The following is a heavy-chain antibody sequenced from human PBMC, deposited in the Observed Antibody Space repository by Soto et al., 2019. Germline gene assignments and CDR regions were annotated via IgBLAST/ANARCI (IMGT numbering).Heavy chain of an antibody. D-gene: IGHD3-10*01. J-gene: IGHJ6*02. CDR2: IKQDGSEK. CDR3: ARSSTGRYYSTYYYYGMDV. Sequence: GGSLRLSCTASKFTFSTYWMSWVRQAPGKGLEWVANIKQDGSEKYYVDSVRGRFTISRENAKNSLSLQMNSLRVEDTAVYYCARSSTGRYYSTYYYYGMDVWGQGTTVTVSS. CDR1: KFTFSTYW. V-gene: IGHV3-7*05.